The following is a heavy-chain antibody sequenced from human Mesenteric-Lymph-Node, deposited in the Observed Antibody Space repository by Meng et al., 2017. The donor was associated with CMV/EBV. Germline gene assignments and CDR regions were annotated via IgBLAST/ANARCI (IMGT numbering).Heavy chain of an antibody. V-gene: IGHV4-34*01. CDR3: ARVMYYDFWSGYSGRHYFDY. D-gene: IGHD3-3*01. J-gene: IGHJ4*02. Sequence: SFSGYYWSWIRQPPGKGLEWIGEINHSGSTNYNPSLKSRVTISVDTSKNQFSLKLSSVTAADTAVYYCARVMYYDFWSGYSGRHYFDYWGQGTLVTVS. CDR2: INHSGST. CDR1: SFSGYY.